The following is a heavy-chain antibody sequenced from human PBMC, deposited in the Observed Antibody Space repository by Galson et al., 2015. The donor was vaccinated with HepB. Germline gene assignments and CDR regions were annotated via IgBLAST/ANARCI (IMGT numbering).Heavy chain of an antibody. V-gene: IGHV1-2*02. CDR2: INPNSGGT. D-gene: IGHD1-26*01. CDR3: ARGGSGSYHRQVY. J-gene: IGHJ4*02. CDR1: GYTFTGYY. Sequence: SVKVSCKASGYTFTGYYMHWVRQAPGQGLEWMGWINPNSGGTNYAQKFQGRVTMTRDTSISTAYMELSRLRSDDTAVYYCARGGSGSYHRQVYWGQGTLVTVSS.